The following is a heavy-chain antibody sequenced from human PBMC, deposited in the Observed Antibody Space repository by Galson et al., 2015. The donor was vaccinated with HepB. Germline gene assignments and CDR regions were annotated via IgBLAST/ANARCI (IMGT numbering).Heavy chain of an antibody. V-gene: IGHV3-33*01. CDR2: IWYDGSNK. J-gene: IGHJ6*02. Sequence: SLRLSCAASGFTFSSYGMHWVRQAPGKGLEWVAVIWYDGSNKYYADSVKGRFTISRDNSKNTLYLQMNSLRAEDTAVYYCARAEYQLLSHLTTVTTYYYYGMDVWGQGTTVTVSS. D-gene: IGHD4-11*01. CDR3: ARAEYQLLSHLTTVTTYYYYGMDV. CDR1: GFTFSSYG.